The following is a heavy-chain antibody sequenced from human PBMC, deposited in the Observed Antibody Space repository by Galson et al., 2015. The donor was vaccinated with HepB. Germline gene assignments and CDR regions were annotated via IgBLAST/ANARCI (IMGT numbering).Heavy chain of an antibody. CDR3: ARRQTGVFDY. CDR1: GGSISSSSYY. D-gene: IGHD7-27*01. V-gene: IGHV4-39*01. Sequence: ETLSLTCTVSGGSISSSSYYWGWIRQPPGKGLEWIGSIYYSGSTYYNPSLKSRVTISVDTSKNQFSLKLSSVTAADTAVYYCARRQTGVFDYWGQGTLVTVSS. CDR2: IYYSGST. J-gene: IGHJ4*02.